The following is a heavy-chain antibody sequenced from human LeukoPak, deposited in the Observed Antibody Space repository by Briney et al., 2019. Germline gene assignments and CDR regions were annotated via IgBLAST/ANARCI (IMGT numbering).Heavy chain of an antibody. Sequence: SETLSLTCAVSGGSVCGYYWSWIRQPPGKGLEWIGEIHHGGRSKYHPAPKSRVTISVDTPNNQFSLKLTSMTAADTAVYYCARHGDWYFALWGPGTLVTVSS. J-gene: IGHJ2*01. CDR1: GGSVCGYY. V-gene: IGHV4-34*01. CDR2: IHHGGRS. D-gene: IGHD3-10*01. CDR3: ARHGDWYFAL.